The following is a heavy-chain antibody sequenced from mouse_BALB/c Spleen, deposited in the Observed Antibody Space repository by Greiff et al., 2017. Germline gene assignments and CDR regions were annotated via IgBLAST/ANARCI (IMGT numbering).Heavy chain of an antibody. D-gene: IGHD2-4*01. CDR2: IYPGNSDT. CDR3: TRWGIYYDYDGGY. J-gene: IGHJ3*01. CDR1: GYTFTSYW. Sequence: VQLQQSGTVLARPGASVKMSCKASGYTFTSYWMHWVKQRPGQGLEWIGAIYPGNSDTSYNQKFKGKAKLTAVTSTSTAYMELSSLTNEDSAVYYCTRWGIYYDYDGGYWGQGTLVTVSA. V-gene: IGHV1-5*01.